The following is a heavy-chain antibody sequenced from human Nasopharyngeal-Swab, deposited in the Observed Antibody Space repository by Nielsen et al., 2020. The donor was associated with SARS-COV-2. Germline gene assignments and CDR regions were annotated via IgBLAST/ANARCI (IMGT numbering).Heavy chain of an antibody. J-gene: IGHJ4*02. CDR2: ISSSSSTI. CDR3: ATSSSGVIDGPLDY. D-gene: IGHD6-19*01. V-gene: IGHV3-48*04. CDR1: GFTFSSYS. Sequence: GESLKISCAASGFTFSSYSMNWVRQAPGKGLEWVSYISSSSSTIYYADSVKGRFTISRDNAKNSLYLQMNSLRAEDTAVYYCATSSSGVIDGPLDYWGQGTPVTVSS.